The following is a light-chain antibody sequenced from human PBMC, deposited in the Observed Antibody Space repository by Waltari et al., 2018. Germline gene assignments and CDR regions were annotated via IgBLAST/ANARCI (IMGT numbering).Light chain of an antibody. J-gene: IGKJ5*01. Sequence: EIVLTQSPGTLSLSPGERATLSCRASQRISASLSWYQQKLCQPPRLLIYDTSNRAIGIPDRFSGSGSGTDFTLTINRLEPEDFAVYFCQQYADSPITFGLGTRLDIK. CDR1: QRISAS. CDR3: QQYADSPIT. V-gene: IGKV3-20*01. CDR2: DTS.